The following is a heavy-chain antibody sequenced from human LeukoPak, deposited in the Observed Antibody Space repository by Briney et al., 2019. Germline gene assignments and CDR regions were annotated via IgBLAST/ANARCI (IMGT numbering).Heavy chain of an antibody. D-gene: IGHD2-21*01. Sequence: GGSLRLSCAASGFSLSTYEMNWIRQVPGKGLEWVSHINSGGNTQYYADSVRGRFTMSRDDAKNSLDLQMNSLRAEDTAVYYCARDIVNGPFVISLESWGQGALVTVSS. CDR1: GFSLSTYE. J-gene: IGHJ4*02. V-gene: IGHV3-48*03. CDR2: INSGGNTQ. CDR3: ARDIVNGPFVISLES.